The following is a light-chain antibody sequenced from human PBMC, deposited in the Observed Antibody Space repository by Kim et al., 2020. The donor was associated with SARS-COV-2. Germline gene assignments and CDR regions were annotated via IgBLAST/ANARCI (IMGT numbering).Light chain of an antibody. Sequence: ASLGDRVTITCRASQDIRNHLAWYQQKPGKAPKLLIYETSTLQSGVPSRFSGSGSGTDYTLTIDRLQSEDFATYYCQDYYTYPLAFGGGTKVDIK. J-gene: IGKJ4*01. CDR1: QDIRNH. CDR3: QDYYTYPLA. V-gene: IGKV1-8*01. CDR2: ETS.